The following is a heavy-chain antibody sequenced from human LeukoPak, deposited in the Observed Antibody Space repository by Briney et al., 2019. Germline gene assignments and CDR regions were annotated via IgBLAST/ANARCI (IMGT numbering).Heavy chain of an antibody. CDR2: INHSGST. Sequence: SETLSLTCAVYGGSFSGYYWSWIRQPPGKGLEWIGEINHSGSTNYNPSLKSRVTISVDTSKNQFSLKLSSVTAADTAVYYCARGYPYCSGGSCYSYYYYGMDVWGQGTTVTVSS. CDR3: ARGYPYCSGGSCYSYYYYGMDV. CDR1: GGSFSGYY. V-gene: IGHV4-34*01. J-gene: IGHJ6*02. D-gene: IGHD2-15*01.